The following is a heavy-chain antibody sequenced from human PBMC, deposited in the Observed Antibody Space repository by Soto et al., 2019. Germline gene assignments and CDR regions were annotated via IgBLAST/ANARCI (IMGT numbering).Heavy chain of an antibody. J-gene: IGHJ4*02. D-gene: IGHD4-17*01. CDR3: AKAGATVTTHF. V-gene: IGHV3-30*18. CDR2: ISYDGSSK. CDR1: GFTFNYYG. Sequence: QVQLVESGGGIVQPGRSLRLSCAASGFTFNYYGMHWIRQAPGKGLEGVAFISYDGSSKYYADSVKGRFTISRDNSKNTLYLQMDSLRAGDTAVYYCAKAGATVTTHFWGQGTLVTVSS.